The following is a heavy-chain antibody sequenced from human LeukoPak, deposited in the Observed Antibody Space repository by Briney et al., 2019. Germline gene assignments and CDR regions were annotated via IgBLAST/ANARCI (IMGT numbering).Heavy chain of an antibody. D-gene: IGHD3-22*01. CDR3: ARDADTSNHFSWLDF. Sequence: GGSLRLSCATSGFTVSSNYMSWVRQAPGKGLEWVALIWHDGSKKYYADSVKGRFTISRDNSKTTLYLQMNSLRADDTAVYYCARDADTSNHFSWLDFWGQGTLVTVSS. V-gene: IGHV3-33*08. CDR2: IWHDGSKK. CDR1: GFTVSSNY. J-gene: IGHJ4*02.